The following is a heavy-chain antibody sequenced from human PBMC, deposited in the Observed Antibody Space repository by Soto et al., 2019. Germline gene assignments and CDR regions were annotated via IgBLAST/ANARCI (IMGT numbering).Heavy chain of an antibody. CDR3: AHRPPYSSGLRFDP. CDR1: GFSLSTSGVG. CDR2: IYWDDDK. Sequence: QITLKESGPTLVKPTQTLTLTCSFSGFSLSTSGVGVGWIRQPPGKALEWLALIYWDDDKRYSPSLKSRLTITHDTSKNQVVLTMTNMDPVDTATYYCAHRPPYSSGLRFDPWGQGTLVTVSS. J-gene: IGHJ5*02. V-gene: IGHV2-5*02. D-gene: IGHD6-19*01.